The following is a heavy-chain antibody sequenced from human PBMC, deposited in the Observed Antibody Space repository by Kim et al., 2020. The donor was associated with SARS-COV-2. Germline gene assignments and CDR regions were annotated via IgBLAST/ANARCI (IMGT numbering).Heavy chain of an antibody. J-gene: IGHJ4*02. CDR2: ISWNSGSI. V-gene: IGHV3-9*01. CDR1: GFTFDDYA. D-gene: IGHD1-26*01. Sequence: GGSLRLSCAASGFTFDDYAMHWVRQAPGKGLEWVSGISWNSGSIGYADSVKGRFTISRDNAKNSLYLQMNSLRAEDTALYYCAKDITDSWELAFFDYWGQGTLVTVSS. CDR3: AKDITDSWELAFFDY.